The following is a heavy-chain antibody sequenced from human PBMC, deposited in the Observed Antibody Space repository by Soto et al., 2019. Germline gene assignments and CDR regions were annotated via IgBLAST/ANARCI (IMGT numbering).Heavy chain of an antibody. D-gene: IGHD3-16*02. Sequence: EVQLMESGGGLVQPGGSLRLSCASSGFTLSMSAVNWVRQAPGKGLEWVSYISDSGDRTYYADSVKGRFTISRDRSKNTVSLQMDSLRAEDTAVYYWAQDRGIIVKAGDAFDVWGQGTKVTVAA. CDR3: AQDRGIIVKAGDAFDV. J-gene: IGHJ3*01. V-gene: IGHV3-23*01. CDR2: ISDSGDRT. CDR1: GFTLSMSA.